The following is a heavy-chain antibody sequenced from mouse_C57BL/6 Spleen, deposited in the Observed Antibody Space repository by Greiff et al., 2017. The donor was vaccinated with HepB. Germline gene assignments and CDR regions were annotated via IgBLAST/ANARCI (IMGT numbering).Heavy chain of an antibody. V-gene: IGHV1-64*01. Sequence: VQLQQSGAELVKPGASVKLSCKASGYTFTSYWMHWVKQRPGQGLEWIGMIHPNSGSTNYNEKFKSKATLTVDKSSSTAYMQLSSLTSEDSAVYYCARGDYYYGSSYEKVDYWGQGTTLTVSS. CDR1: GYTFTSYW. CDR3: ARGDYYYGSSYEKVDY. D-gene: IGHD1-1*01. J-gene: IGHJ2*01. CDR2: IHPNSGST.